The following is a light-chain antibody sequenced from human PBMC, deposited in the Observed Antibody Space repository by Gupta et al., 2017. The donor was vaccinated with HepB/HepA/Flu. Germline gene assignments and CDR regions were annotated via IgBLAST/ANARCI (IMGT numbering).Light chain of an antibody. CDR2: DVN. CDR3: CSYAGRIMPYV. CDR1: SSDVGGHDF. Sequence: QSALTQPRSVSGSPGQSVSISCTGTSSDVGGHDFVSWYQQHPGKVPKLMIYDVNKRPSGVPARFSASKSGNTASLTISGLQAEDEADYYCCSYAGRIMPYVFGTGTKVTVL. J-gene: IGLJ1*01. V-gene: IGLV2-11*01.